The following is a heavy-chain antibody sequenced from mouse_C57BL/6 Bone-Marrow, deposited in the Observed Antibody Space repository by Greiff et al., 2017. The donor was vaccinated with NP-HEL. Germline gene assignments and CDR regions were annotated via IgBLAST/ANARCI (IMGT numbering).Heavy chain of an antibody. CDR2: ISSGSSTI. CDR3: ATNWDFDY. J-gene: IGHJ2*01. V-gene: IGHV5-17*01. Sequence: EVKVEESGGGLVKPGGSLKLSCAASGFTFSDYGMHWVRQAPEKGLEWVAYISSGSSTIYYADTVKGRFTISRDNAKNTLFLQMTSLRSEDTAMYYCATNWDFDYWGKGTTLTVSS. CDR1: GFTFSDYG. D-gene: IGHD4-1*01.